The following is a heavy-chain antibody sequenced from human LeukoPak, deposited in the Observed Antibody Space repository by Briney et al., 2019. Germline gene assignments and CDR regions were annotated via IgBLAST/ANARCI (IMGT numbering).Heavy chain of an antibody. CDR1: GFSLSIYW. CDR3: ATYSGAHHKTFDD. J-gene: IGHJ4*02. V-gene: IGHV3-7*03. Sequence: GGSLRLSCAASGFSLSIYWMSWVRQAPGKGLEWVANIKQDESEKDYVDSVKGRFTISRDNAKNSLYLRMSSLRAEDTAVYYCATYSGAHHKTFDDWGQGTLVTVSS. CDR2: IKQDESEK. D-gene: IGHD1-26*01.